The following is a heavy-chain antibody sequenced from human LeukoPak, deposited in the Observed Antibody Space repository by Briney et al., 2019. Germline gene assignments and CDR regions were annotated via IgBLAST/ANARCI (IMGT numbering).Heavy chain of an antibody. J-gene: IGHJ4*02. CDR2: INTNTGDP. V-gene: IGHV7-4-1*02. D-gene: IGHD6-13*01. CDR3: ARVKGSSRIGFDY. CDR1: GYTFINYA. Sequence: ASVKVSCKASGYTFINYAINWVRQAPGQGLEWMGWINTNTGDPTYAQGFTGRFVFSLDTSVSTAYLQISSLTAEDTAMYYCARVKGSSRIGFDYWGQGTLVTVSS.